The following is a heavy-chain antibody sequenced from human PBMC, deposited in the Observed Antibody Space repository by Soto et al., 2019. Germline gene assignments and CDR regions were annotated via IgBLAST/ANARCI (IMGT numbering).Heavy chain of an antibody. Sequence: QVQLVESGGGVVQPGRSLRLSCAASGFTFSSYGMHWVRQAPGKGLEWVAVIWYDGSNKYYADSVKGRFTISRDNSKNTLYLQMNSLRAEDTAVYYCARDRGTYRHGGGWYYYYGMDVWGQGTTVTVSS. CDR2: IWYDGSNK. J-gene: IGHJ6*02. D-gene: IGHD1-1*01. CDR3: ARDRGTYRHGGGWYYYYGMDV. CDR1: GFTFSSYG. V-gene: IGHV3-33*01.